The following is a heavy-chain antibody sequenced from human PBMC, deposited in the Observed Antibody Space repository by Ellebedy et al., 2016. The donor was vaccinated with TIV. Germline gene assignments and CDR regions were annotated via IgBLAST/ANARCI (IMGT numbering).Heavy chain of an antibody. Sequence: GESLKISCAASGFTFIIYSLNWVRQAPGKGLKWVSYISSSSRTIYYADSVKGRFTISRDNSKSTLYLQMNSLRAEDTAVYYCASLYMVGEQLVLKFHYMDVWGKGTTVTVSS. V-gene: IGHV3-48*01. D-gene: IGHD6-6*01. J-gene: IGHJ6*03. CDR3: ASLYMVGEQLVLKFHYMDV. CDR1: GFTFIIYS. CDR2: ISSSSRTI.